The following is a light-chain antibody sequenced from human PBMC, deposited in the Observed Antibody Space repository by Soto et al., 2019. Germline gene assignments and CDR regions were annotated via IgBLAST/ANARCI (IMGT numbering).Light chain of an antibody. Sequence: EVMMTQSPAILSVSPGERATLSCRASQSVSINLAWYQQKPDQVPRLLIYGASSRATGIPARFSGSGSGTDFTLTISSLQSEDFAVYYCQRYNNWPLTFGGGTKV. CDR1: QSVSIN. V-gene: IGKV3-15*01. CDR3: QRYNNWPLT. CDR2: GAS. J-gene: IGKJ4*01.